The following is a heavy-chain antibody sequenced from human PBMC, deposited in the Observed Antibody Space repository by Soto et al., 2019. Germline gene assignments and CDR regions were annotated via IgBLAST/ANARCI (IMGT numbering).Heavy chain of an antibody. Sequence: QVQLVQSGAEVKKPGASVKVSCKASGYTFTSYDMNWVRQATGQGLEWMGWTNPNSGETGYAQKFQGRVTMTRYTSISKAYMELSSLRSEDTAVFYCVVLIGDSEYWGKGNLVTVSS. D-gene: IGHD2-21*02. J-gene: IGHJ4*02. V-gene: IGHV1-8*01. CDR1: GYTFTSYD. CDR3: VVLIGDSEY. CDR2: TNPNSGET.